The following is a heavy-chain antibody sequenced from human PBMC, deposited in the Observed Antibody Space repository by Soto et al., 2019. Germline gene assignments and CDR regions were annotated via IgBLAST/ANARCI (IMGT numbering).Heavy chain of an antibody. D-gene: IGHD2-15*01. CDR1: GFTFSSYG. CDR2: ISYDGSNK. V-gene: IGHV3-30*18. J-gene: IGHJ5*02. Sequence: QVQLVESGGGVVQPGRSLRLSCAASGFTFSSYGMHWVRQAPGKGLEWVEVISYDGSNKYYADSVKGRFTISRDNSKHTLYLQMNSLRAEDTAVYYCAKDCGGSCYGLFDPWGQGTLVTVSS. CDR3: AKDCGGSCYGLFDP.